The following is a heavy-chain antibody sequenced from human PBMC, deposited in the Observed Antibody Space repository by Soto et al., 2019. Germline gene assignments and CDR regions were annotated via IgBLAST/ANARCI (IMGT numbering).Heavy chain of an antibody. CDR2: IDPSDSYT. J-gene: IGHJ4*02. Sequence: EVQLVQSGAEVKKPGESLRISCKGSGYSFTSYWVSWVRQMPGKGLAWMGRIDPSDSYTNYSPSFQGHVTISADKSISTAYRPWSSLKASDTGMYYCARWMTTRCNDYWGQGSLVSVSS. D-gene: IGHD4-4*01. V-gene: IGHV5-10-1*03. CDR3: ARWMTTRCNDY. CDR1: GYSFTSYW.